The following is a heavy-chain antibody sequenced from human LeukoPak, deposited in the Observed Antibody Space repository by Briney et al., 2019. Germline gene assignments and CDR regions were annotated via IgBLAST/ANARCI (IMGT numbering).Heavy chain of an antibody. Sequence: PSETLSLTCTVSGGSISSYYWSWIRQPAGKGLEWIGRIYTSGSTNYNPSLKSRVTMSVDTSKNQLFLKLTSVTAADTAVYYCARTAFSDSSGYPRAFDIWGQGTTVTVSS. CDR1: GGSISSYY. D-gene: IGHD3-22*01. V-gene: IGHV4-4*07. CDR3: ARTAFSDSSGYPRAFDI. CDR2: IYTSGST. J-gene: IGHJ3*02.